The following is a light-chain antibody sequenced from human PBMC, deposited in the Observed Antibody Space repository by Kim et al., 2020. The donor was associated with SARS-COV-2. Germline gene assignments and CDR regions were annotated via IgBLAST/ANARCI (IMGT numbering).Light chain of an antibody. CDR2: DVS. V-gene: IGLV2-14*03. CDR1: SSDVGGHRY. CDR3: CSYTTRKTWL. J-gene: IGLJ3*02. Sequence: QSALTQPASVAGSPGQSITISCPGTSSDVGGHRYVSWYQQYPGKAPTLVMFDVSNRPSGVSDRFSGSKSANTASLTISGLLPEDEAEYYCCSYTTRKTWLFGGGTQLTVL.